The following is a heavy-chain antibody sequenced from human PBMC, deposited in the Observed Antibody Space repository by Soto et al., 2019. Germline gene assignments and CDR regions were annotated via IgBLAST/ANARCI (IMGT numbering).Heavy chain of an antibody. CDR2: ISGSGGST. CDR3: ARNGITIFGVVTQPLDY. D-gene: IGHD3-3*01. CDR1: GFTFSSYA. Sequence: PGGSLRLSCAASGFTFSSYAMSWVRQAPGKGLEWVSAISGSGGSTYYADSVKGRFTISRDNSKSTLYLQMNSLRAEDTAVYYCARNGITIFGVVTQPLDYWGQGTLVTVSS. V-gene: IGHV3-23*01. J-gene: IGHJ4*02.